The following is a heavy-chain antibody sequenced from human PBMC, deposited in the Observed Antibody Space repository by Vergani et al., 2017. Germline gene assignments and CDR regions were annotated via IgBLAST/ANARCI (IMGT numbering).Heavy chain of an antibody. CDR2: ISSSSSTI. CDR1: GFTFSSYS. CDR3: ASSITMMPFDL. V-gene: IGHV3-48*01. Sequence: EVQLVESGGGLVHPGGSLRLSCAASGFTFSSYSMNWVRQAPGKGLEWISYISSSSSTIYYADSVKGRFTISRDNAKNSLYLQMNSLRAEDTAVYYCASSITMMPFDLWGRGTLVTFSS. J-gene: IGHJ2*01. D-gene: IGHD3-22*01.